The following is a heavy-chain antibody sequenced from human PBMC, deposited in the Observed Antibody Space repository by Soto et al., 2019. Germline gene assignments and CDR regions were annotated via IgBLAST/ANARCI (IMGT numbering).Heavy chain of an antibody. Sequence: EVQLLDSGGGLVQPGGSLRLSCAASGFTFSNYAMSWVRQAPGKELEWVSSISSSGGSTDYADSVKGRFNISRDNSQNPLNLQMNSLRAEDTAIYFCAKNQHAMAHDYWGPGTLVTVSS. D-gene: IGHD2-8*01. J-gene: IGHJ4*02. V-gene: IGHV3-23*01. CDR2: ISSSGGST. CDR1: GFTFSNYA. CDR3: AKNQHAMAHDY.